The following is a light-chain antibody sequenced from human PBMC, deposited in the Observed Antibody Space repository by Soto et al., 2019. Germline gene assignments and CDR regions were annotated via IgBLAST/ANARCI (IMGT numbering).Light chain of an antibody. J-gene: IGLJ2*01. CDR3: SSYTSSSTLP. V-gene: IGLV2-14*01. CDR2: EVS. Sequence: QSALTQPASVSGSPGQSITISCTGTSSDVGGYNYVSWYQQHPGKAPKLMIYEVSNRPSGVSNRFSGSKSGNTASLTISGLQAEDAADYYCSSYTSSSTLPFGGGTKLTVL. CDR1: SSDVGGYNY.